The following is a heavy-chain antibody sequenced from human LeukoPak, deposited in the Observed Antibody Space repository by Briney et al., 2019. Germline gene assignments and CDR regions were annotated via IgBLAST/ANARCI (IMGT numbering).Heavy chain of an antibody. CDR2: FDPEDGET. Sequence: ASVKVSCKVSGYTLTELSMHWVRQAPGKGLEWMGGFDPEDGETIYAQKFQGRVTMTEDTSTDTAYMELGSLRSEDTAVYYCATCDWYYYGMDVWGQGTTVTVSS. D-gene: IGHD2-21*02. J-gene: IGHJ6*02. CDR1: GYTLTELS. CDR3: ATCDWYYYGMDV. V-gene: IGHV1-24*01.